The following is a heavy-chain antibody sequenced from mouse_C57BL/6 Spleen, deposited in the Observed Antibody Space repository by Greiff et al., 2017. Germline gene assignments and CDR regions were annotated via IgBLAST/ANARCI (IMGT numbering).Heavy chain of an antibody. CDR1: GYSITSGYD. D-gene: IGHD1-1*01. CDR3: ARGGTYYGSRYAMDY. CDR2: ISYSGST. Sequence: EVQRVESGPGMVKPSQSLSLTCTVTGYSITSGYDWHWIRHFPGNKLEWMGYISYSGSTNYNPSLKSRISITHDTSKNHFFLKLNSVTTEDTATYYCARGGTYYGSRYAMDYWGQGTSVTVSS. V-gene: IGHV3-1*01. J-gene: IGHJ4*01.